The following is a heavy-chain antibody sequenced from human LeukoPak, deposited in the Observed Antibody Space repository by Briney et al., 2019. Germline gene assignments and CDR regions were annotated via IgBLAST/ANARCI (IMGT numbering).Heavy chain of an antibody. CDR1: GYTFTSYD. D-gene: IGHD3-3*01. J-gene: IGHJ5*02. V-gene: IGHV1-8*01. Sequence: SVKVSCMASGYTFTSYDINWVRQATGQGLEWMGWMNPNSGNTGYAQKFQGRVTMTRNTSISTAYMELSSLRSEDTAVYYCARRRGITIFGVALNNWFDPWGQGTLVTVSS. CDR2: MNPNSGNT. CDR3: ARRRGITIFGVALNNWFDP.